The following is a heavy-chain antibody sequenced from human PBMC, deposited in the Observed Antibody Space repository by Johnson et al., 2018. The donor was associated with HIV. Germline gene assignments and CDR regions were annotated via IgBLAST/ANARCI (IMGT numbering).Heavy chain of an antibody. D-gene: IGHD6-19*01. V-gene: IGHV3-7*05. Sequence: VQLVESGGGLVPPGGSLRLSCTASEFTISGYYMSWVRQAPGKGLEWVANIKEDGSEEYYVDSMEGRFTISRDNAKNSLYLQMDNLRVEDTAMYYCARDGVYSSPWDAFDIWGQGTMVTVSS. J-gene: IGHJ3*02. CDR3: ARDGVYSSPWDAFDI. CDR2: IKEDGSEE. CDR1: EFTISGYY.